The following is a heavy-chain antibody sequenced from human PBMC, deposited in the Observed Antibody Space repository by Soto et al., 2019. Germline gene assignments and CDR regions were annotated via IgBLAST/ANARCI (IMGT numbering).Heavy chain of an antibody. CDR3: AKGRPVVVPAAMVDY. V-gene: IGHV3-23*01. Sequence: GESLKISCAASGFTFSSYAMSWVRQAPGKGLEWVSAISGSGGSTYYADSVKGRFTISRDNSKNTLYLQMNSLRAEDTAVYYCAKGRPVVVPAAMVDYWGQGTLVTVSS. CDR1: GFTFSSYA. CDR2: ISGSGGST. J-gene: IGHJ4*02. D-gene: IGHD2-2*01.